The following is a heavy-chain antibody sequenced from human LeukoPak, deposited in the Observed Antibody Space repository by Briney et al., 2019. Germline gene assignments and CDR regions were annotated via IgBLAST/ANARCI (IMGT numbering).Heavy chain of an antibody. D-gene: IGHD3-3*01. CDR1: GFTFSSYA. V-gene: IGHV3-23*01. CDR2: ISNSGGLT. Sequence: PGGSLRLSCAASGFTFSSYAMSWVRQAPGKGLEWVSAISNSGGLTYYAGSVKGRFTISRDNSKNTLYLQMNSLRAEDTAVYYCARGVVPFDYWGQGTLVTVSS. J-gene: IGHJ4*02. CDR3: ARGVVPFDY.